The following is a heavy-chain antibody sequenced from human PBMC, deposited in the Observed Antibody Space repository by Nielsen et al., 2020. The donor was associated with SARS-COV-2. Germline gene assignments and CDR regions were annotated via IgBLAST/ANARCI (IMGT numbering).Heavy chain of an antibody. CDR3: ARDRGEYYFDY. D-gene: IGHD3-10*01. CDR1: GFTVSSNY. J-gene: IGHJ4*02. V-gene: IGHV3-53*01. CDR2: IYSGGST. Sequence: GESLKISCAASGFTVSSNYMSWVRQAPGKGLEWVSVIYSGGSTYYADSVKGRFTISRDNSKNTLYLQMNSLRAEDTAVYYCARDRGEYYFDYWGQGTLVTVSS.